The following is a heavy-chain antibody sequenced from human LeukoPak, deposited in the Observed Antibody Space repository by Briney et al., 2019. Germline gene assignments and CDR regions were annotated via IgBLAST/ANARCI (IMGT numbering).Heavy chain of an antibody. CDR3: ARDTNWNDHYYYYGMDV. CDR1: GYTFTSYG. D-gene: IGHD1-20*01. J-gene: IGHJ6*02. V-gene: IGHV1-18*01. Sequence: ASVKVSCKASGYTFTSYGISWVRQAPGQGLEWMGWISAYNGNTNYAQKLQGRVTMTTDTSTSTAYMELRRLRSDDTAVYYCARDTNWNDHYYYYGMDVWGQGTTVTVSS. CDR2: ISAYNGNT.